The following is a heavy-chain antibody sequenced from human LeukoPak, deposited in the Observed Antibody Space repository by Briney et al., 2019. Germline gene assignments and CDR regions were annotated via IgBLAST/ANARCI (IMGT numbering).Heavy chain of an antibody. J-gene: IGHJ4*02. D-gene: IGHD3-3*02. CDR1: GYTFTSYG. V-gene: IGHV1-69*13. CDR2: IIPIFGTA. Sequence: ASVKVSCKASGYTFTSYGISWVRQAPGQGLEWMGGIIPIFGTANYAQKFQGRVTITADESTSTAYMELSSLRSEDTAVYYCASHIWSGYPNHFDYWGQGTLVTVSS. CDR3: ASHIWSGYPNHFDY.